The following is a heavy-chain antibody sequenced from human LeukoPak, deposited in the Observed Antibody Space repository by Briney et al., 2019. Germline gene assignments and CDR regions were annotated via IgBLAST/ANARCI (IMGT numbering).Heavy chain of an antibody. Sequence: GASVKVSCKASGYTFTSYDINWVRQATGQGLEWMGWMNPNSGNTGYAQKFQGRVTMTRNTSISTAYMELSSLRSEDTAVYYCARGGLLNYDSSGYYFIFDYWGQGTLVTVSS. CDR1: GYTFTSYD. V-gene: IGHV1-8*01. D-gene: IGHD3-22*01. CDR2: MNPNSGNT. J-gene: IGHJ4*02. CDR3: ARGGLLNYDSSGYYFIFDY.